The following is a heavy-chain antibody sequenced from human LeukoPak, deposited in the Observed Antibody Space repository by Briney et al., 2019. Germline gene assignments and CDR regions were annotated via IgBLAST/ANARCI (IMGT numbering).Heavy chain of an antibody. CDR1: GGSISSGSYY. D-gene: IGHD4-17*01. J-gene: IGHJ4*02. CDR3: ARERAVTTYYYFDY. Sequence: SETLSLTCTVSGGSISSGSYYWSWIRQPAGKGLEWIARIYTSGSSNYNPSLRSRVTISLDTSKNQFSLKLSSVTAADTAVYYCARERAVTTYYYFDYWGQGTLVTVSS. V-gene: IGHV4-61*02. CDR2: IYTSGSS.